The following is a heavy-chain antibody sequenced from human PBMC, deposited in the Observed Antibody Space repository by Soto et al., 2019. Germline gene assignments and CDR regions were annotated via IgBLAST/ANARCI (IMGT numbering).Heavy chain of an antibody. CDR3: ATSPGTITMLL. D-gene: IGHD3-10*01. V-gene: IGHV5-51*01. CDR2: IYPGDSDT. Sequence: XDSLKVSWKCSGNRFTSYWIGWVLQMPGKGLEWMGIIYPGDSDTRYSPSFQGQVTISADKSISTAYLQWSSLKASDTAMYYCATSPGTITMLLWGQGTMVTVSS. J-gene: IGHJ3*01. CDR1: GNRFTSYW.